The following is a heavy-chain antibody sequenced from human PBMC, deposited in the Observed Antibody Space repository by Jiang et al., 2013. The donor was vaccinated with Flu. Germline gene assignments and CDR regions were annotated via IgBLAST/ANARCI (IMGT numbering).Heavy chain of an antibody. D-gene: IGHD5-12*01. Sequence: SGAEVKKPGASVQVSCKVSGHTLTELSIHWVRRAPGKGLEWMGGFDSEDGETLYKEGFHGRVSMTEDTSTDTAYLDLRSLRSEDTAVYYCARARYSYGRYYFDFWGQGTLVTVSS. J-gene: IGHJ4*02. V-gene: IGHV1-24*01. CDR3: ARARYSYGRYYFDF. CDR1: GHTLTELS. CDR2: FDSEDGET.